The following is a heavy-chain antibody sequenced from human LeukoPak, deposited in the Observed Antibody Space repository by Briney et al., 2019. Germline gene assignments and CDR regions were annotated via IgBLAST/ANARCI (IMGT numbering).Heavy chain of an antibody. D-gene: IGHD2-15*01. J-gene: IGHJ3*02. CDR2: INTNTGNP. CDR3: ARDLKVVVVAAFDAFDI. Sequence: ASVKVSCKASGYTFTSYAMNWVRQAPGQGLEWMGWINTNTGNPTYAQGFTGRFVFSLDTSVSTAYLQISSLKAEDTAVYYCARDLKVVVVAAFDAFDIWGQGTMVTVSS. V-gene: IGHV7-4-1*02. CDR1: GYTFTSYA.